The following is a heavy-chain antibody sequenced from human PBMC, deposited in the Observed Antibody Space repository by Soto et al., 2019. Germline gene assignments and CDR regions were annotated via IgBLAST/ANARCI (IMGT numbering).Heavy chain of an antibody. CDR3: ATGTNGTTGWYHP. CDR2: INPKTGDT. D-gene: IGHD1-1*01. CDR1: GYTFTDFY. V-gene: IGHV1-2*02. J-gene: IGHJ5*02. Sequence: QEQLVQSGTEVKKPGASVTVSCKSSGYTFTDFYLHWLRQAPGQGLEWVGWINPKTGDTKSSQKFQGRVTMFRDTSVSTAYIDLTSLTSDDTAMYYCATGTNGTTGWYHPWGQGTRVTVSS.